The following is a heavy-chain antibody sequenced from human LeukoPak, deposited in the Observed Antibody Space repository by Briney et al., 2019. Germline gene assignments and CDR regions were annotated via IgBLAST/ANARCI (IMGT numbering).Heavy chain of an antibody. V-gene: IGHV3-21*01. D-gene: IGHD2-21*02. CDR2: MSPGSDYI. Sequence: PGGSLRLSCVASGFTFSRSSMNWVRQAPGKGLEWVSSMSPGSDYIYQADSMKGRFTVSRDNAKNSLYLQMDSLRADDTAVYYCARDWRGDHYYYYYGMDVWGQGTTVTVSS. CDR1: GFTFSRSS. J-gene: IGHJ6*02. CDR3: ARDWRGDHYYYYYGMDV.